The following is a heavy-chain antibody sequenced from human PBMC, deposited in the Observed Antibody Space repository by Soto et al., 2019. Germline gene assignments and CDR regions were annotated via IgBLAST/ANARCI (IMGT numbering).Heavy chain of an antibody. CDR1: GFTFSNAW. V-gene: IGHV3-15*07. D-gene: IGHD3-22*01. CDR2: IKSKTDSGTT. Sequence: GGSLRLSCAASGFTFSNAWINWVRQAPGKGLEWVGRIKSKTDSGTTDYAEPVKGRFAISRDDSNNMVYLQMNSLKIEDTAVYYCTTDSYSTIIIVRSDYWGHGTLVTVSS. J-gene: IGHJ4*01. CDR3: TTDSYSTIIIVRSDY.